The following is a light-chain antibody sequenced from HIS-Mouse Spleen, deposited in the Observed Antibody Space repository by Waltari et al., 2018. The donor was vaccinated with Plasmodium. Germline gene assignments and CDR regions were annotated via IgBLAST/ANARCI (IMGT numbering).Light chain of an antibody. J-gene: IGLJ2*01. CDR2: EFS. CDR1: SSDVGGYNY. CDR3: SSYAGSNNLV. V-gene: IGLV2-8*01. Sequence: QSALTQPPSASGSPGQSVTISCTGTSSDVGGYNYVSWYQQHPGKAPKLMIYEFSKRPAGVPDRFSGSNAGNTASLTVSGLQAEDEADYYCSSYAGSNNLVFGGGTKLTVL.